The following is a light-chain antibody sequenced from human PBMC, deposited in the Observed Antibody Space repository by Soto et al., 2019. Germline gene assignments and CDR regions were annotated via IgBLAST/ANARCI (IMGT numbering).Light chain of an antibody. CDR1: QSVTTY. CDR3: QQRSKWPRL. Sequence: EIVLTQSPATLSLSPGERATLSCRASQSVTTYLAWYQQKPGQAPRLLIYDASKRATGIPARFSGSGSGTDITLTISSLESEDFAVYYCQQRSKWPRLFGGGTKVEIK. V-gene: IGKV3-11*01. J-gene: IGKJ4*01. CDR2: DAS.